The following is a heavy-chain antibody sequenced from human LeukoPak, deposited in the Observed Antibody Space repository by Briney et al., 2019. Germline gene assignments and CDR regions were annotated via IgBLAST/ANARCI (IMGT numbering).Heavy chain of an antibody. CDR1: GFTFDDYG. Sequence: SLRLSCAASGFTFDDYGMHWVRQAPGKGLEWVSGISWNSDSVGYADSVKGRFTISRDNAENSLYLQMNSLRAEDTAVYYCAKDHSIAAAGFLGYWGQGTLVTVSS. V-gene: IGHV3-9*01. CDR2: ISWNSDSV. CDR3: AKDHSIAAAGFLGY. D-gene: IGHD6-13*01. J-gene: IGHJ4*02.